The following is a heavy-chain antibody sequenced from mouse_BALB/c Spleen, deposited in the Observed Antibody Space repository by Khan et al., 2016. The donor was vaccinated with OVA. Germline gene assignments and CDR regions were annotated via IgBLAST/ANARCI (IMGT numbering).Heavy chain of an antibody. CDR3: TRDGISEFAY. D-gene: IGHD2-3*01. Sequence: VQLQQSGPEPVRPGASVKISCKGSGYTFADSGMHWVRQSHAKSLEWIGVISTYYGNIKYNQKFEGRATLTVDKSSSTAYMELARLTSEDSAVYFCTRDGISEFAYWGQGTLVTVS. J-gene: IGHJ3*01. CDR1: GYTFADSG. V-gene: IGHV1S137*01. CDR2: ISTYYGNI.